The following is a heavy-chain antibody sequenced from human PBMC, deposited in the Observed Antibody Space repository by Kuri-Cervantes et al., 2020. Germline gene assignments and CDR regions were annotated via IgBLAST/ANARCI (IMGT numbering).Heavy chain of an antibody. CDR3: ARVPWTAVAD. CDR2: IKEDGSEK. D-gene: IGHD6-19*01. Sequence: GESLKISCAASGFTFSHYWMSWVRQAPGKGLEWVANIKEDGSEKYYVDSVKGRFTISRDNAKNPLYLQVNSLRAEDTAVYYCARVPWTAVADWGQGTLVTVSS. V-gene: IGHV3-7*01. CDR1: GFTFSHYW. J-gene: IGHJ4*02.